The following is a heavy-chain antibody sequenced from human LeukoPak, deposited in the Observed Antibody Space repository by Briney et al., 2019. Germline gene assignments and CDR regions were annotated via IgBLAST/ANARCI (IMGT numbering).Heavy chain of an antibody. D-gene: IGHD6-6*01. V-gene: IGHV3-15*01. J-gene: IGHJ4*02. CDR2: IKSKTDGGTT. CDR1: GFTFSNAW. Sequence: GESLRLSCAASGFTFSNAWMSWVRQAPGKGLEWVGRIKSKTDGGTTDYAAPVKGRFTISRDDSKNTLYLQMNSLKTEDTAVYYCTTGLKSSIAALWGQGTLVTVSS. CDR3: TTGLKSSIAAL.